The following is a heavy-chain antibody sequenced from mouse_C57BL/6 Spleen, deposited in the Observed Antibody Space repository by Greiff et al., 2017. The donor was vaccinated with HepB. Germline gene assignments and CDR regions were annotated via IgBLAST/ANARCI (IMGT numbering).Heavy chain of an antibody. Sequence: LQQSGPFLFQPGAPSKMSCKASGSTFTDYYINWVKQSHGKSLEWIGVINPYNGGTSYNQKFKGKATLTVDKSSSTAYMELNSLTSEDSAVYYCARRDGNYAWFAYWGQGTLVTVSA. D-gene: IGHD2-1*01. CDR3: ARRDGNYAWFAY. J-gene: IGHJ3*01. CDR1: GSTFTDYY. V-gene: IGHV1-19*01. CDR2: INPYNGGT.